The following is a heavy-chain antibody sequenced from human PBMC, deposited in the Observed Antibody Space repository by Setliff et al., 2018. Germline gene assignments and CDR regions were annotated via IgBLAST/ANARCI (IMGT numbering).Heavy chain of an antibody. V-gene: IGHV3-33*08. Sequence: GGSLRLSCAASGFTFSSYWMSWVRQAPGKGLEWVAVIWYDGSNKYYADSVKGRFTISRDNAKTSLYLQMNSLRAEDTAVYYCARDGGEYWGQGTLVTVSS. CDR2: IWYDGSNK. D-gene: IGHD3-16*01. J-gene: IGHJ4*02. CDR1: GFTFSSYW. CDR3: ARDGGEY.